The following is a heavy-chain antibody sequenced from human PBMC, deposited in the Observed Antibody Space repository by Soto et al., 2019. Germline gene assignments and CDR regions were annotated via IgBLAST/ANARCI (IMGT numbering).Heavy chain of an antibody. D-gene: IGHD1-26*01. CDR1: GGSITSSSYY. V-gene: IGHV4-39*01. CDR3: ATQEVGGSYVYTFDP. CDR2: IYYSGST. J-gene: IGHJ5*02. Sequence: QLHLRESGPGLVKPSETLSLTCTVSGGSITSSSYYWGWIRQPPGKGLEWIGSIYYSGSTYYNPSLKSRVTISVYTSKNQFSLKLSSVTAADPAVYYCATQEVGGSYVYTFDPWGQGTLVTVSS.